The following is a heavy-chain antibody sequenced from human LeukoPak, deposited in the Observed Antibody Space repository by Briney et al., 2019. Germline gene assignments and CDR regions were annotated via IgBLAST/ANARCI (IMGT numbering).Heavy chain of an antibody. Sequence: PGGSLRLSCAAPGFTFSNHWMHWVRQAPGKGLVWVSRVSPDGSTTKNADSVRGRFTISRDNARSTVFLQLNSLRAEDTAVYYCAREVNKWFDPWGQGTLVTVSS. CDR1: GFTFSNHW. D-gene: IGHD4-4*01. CDR3: AREVNKWFDP. V-gene: IGHV3-74*03. CDR2: VSPDGSTT. J-gene: IGHJ5*02.